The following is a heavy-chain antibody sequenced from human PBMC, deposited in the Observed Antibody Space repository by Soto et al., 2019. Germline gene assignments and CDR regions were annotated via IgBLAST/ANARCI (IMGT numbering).Heavy chain of an antibody. CDR1: NDXTSNYF. V-gene: IGHV4-59*01. CDR2: IYYSWTT. J-gene: IGHJ6*02. Sequence: EXLSLTCSFSNDXTSNYFWIWIRQPPGNGLECIGYIYYSWTTNYNPSLRSRVTIAVDRSKKQFSLKLQSVTASDTAVYYCARARAEPGEIAYYYYHGMDVWGQGTAGTVSS. D-gene: IGHD7-27*01. CDR3: ARARAEPGEIAYYYYHGMDV.